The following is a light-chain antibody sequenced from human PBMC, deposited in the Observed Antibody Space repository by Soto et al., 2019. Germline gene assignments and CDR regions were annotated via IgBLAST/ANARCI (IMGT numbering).Light chain of an antibody. CDR2: GAS. CDR1: QSVTQNF. CDR3: QQFVSSPLT. V-gene: IGKV3-20*01. Sequence: EIVLTQSPGTLSLSPGERATLSCRASQSVTQNFLAWYQQRPGQSPRLLISGASNRAAGSPDRFSGSGSGTDFSLTISRLEPEDFAVYYCQQFVSSPLTFGGGTKVEIK. J-gene: IGKJ4*01.